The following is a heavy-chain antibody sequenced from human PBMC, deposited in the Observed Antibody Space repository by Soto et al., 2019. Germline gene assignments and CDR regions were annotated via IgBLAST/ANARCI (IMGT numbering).Heavy chain of an antibody. CDR1: GFTFSSYG. V-gene: IGHV3-33*01. CDR2: IWYDGSNK. CDR3: ARDCAYYDYVWGSYHPPPCY. D-gene: IGHD3-16*02. Sequence: LRLSCAASGFTFSSYGMHWVRHAPGKGLEWVAVIWYDGSNKYYADSVKGRFTISRDNSKNTLYLQMNSLRAEDTAVYYCARDCAYYDYVWGSYHPPPCYWGQGTLVTVSS. J-gene: IGHJ4*02.